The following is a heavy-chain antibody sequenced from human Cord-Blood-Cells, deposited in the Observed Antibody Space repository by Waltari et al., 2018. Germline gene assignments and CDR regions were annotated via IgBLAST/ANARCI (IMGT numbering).Heavy chain of an antibody. J-gene: IGHJ4*02. Sequence: QVQLVESGVGVVQPGRSLRLSCAVSGFPLSSYGLHWVRQAPGKGLEWVAVIWYDGSNKYYADSVKGRFTISRDNSKNTLYRQMNSLRAEDTAVYYCARERMSRSFDYWGQGTLVTVSP. V-gene: IGHV3-33*01. CDR1: GFPLSSYG. D-gene: IGHD2-8*01. CDR3: ARERMSRSFDY. CDR2: IWYDGSNK.